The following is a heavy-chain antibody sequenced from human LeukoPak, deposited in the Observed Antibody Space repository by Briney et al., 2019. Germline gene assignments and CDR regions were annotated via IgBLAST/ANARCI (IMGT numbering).Heavy chain of an antibody. CDR2: IIPILGIA. V-gene: IGHV1-69*04. D-gene: IGHD6-25*01. CDR3: AREGGAEESSGFDY. CDR1: GGTFSSYA. Sequence: SVKVSCKASGGTFSSYAISWVRQAPGQGLEWMGRIIPILGIANYAQKFQGRVTITADKSTSTAYMELSSLRSEDTAVYYCAREGGAEESSGFDYWGQGILVTVSS. J-gene: IGHJ4*02.